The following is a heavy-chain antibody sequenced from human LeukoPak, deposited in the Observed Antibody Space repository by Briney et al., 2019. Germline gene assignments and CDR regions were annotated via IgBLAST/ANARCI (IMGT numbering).Heavy chain of an antibody. V-gene: IGHV3-7*04. CDR2: IKQDGTEK. D-gene: IGHD6-6*01. CDR1: GFTFSSYW. CDR3: ARDVRPDY. Sequence: GGSLRLSCAASGFTFSSYWVSWVRQAPGEGLEWVANIKQDGTEKYYMDSVKGRFSISRDNAKNSLYLQMNALRAEDTAVYYCARDVRPDYWGQGTLVTVST. J-gene: IGHJ4*02.